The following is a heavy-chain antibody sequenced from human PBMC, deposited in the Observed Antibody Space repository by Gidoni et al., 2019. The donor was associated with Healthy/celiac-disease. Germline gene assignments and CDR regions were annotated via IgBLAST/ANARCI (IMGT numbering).Heavy chain of an antibody. D-gene: IGHD2-8*02. V-gene: IGHV5-51*01. J-gene: IGHJ4*02. CDR1: GYSFTSYW. Sequence: EVQLVQSGAEVKKPGESLKISCKGSGYSFTSYWIGWVRQMPGKGLEWMGIIYPVDSDTRYSPSCQGQVTISADKSISTAYLQWSSRKASDTAMYYCARGGCTGGVCYPGTDIDYWGQGTLVTVSS. CDR3: ARGGCTGGVCYPGTDIDY. CDR2: IYPVDSDT.